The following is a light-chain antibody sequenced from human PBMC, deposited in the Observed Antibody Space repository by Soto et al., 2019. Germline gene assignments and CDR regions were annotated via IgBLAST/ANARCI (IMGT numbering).Light chain of an antibody. J-gene: IGKJ5*01. CDR3: QKRNSWPVT. CDR2: DVS. V-gene: IGKV3-11*01. CDR1: QSVSSY. Sequence: EVVLTQSPVTLSLSPGERATLSCRASQSVSSYLAWYQQKPGQAPRLLIYDVSNRATGIPARFSGSGSGTDSTLTISSLAPEDFAVYYCQKRNSWPVTFGQGLRLDLK.